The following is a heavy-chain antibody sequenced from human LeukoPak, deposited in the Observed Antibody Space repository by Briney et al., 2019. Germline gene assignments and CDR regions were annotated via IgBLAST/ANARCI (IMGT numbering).Heavy chain of an antibody. V-gene: IGHV1-2*02. CDR3: AREGYCSGGMCPVGY. J-gene: IGHJ4*02. CDR1: GYTFTYYY. Sequence: GASVKVSCKTSGYTFTYYYMHWVRQAPGQGLEWMGWINPNNGGTNYAQKFQGRVTMTRDTSISTAYMELTSLRSDDTAVYYCAREGYCSGGMCPVGYWGQGTLVTVSS. D-gene: IGHD2-15*01. CDR2: INPNNGGT.